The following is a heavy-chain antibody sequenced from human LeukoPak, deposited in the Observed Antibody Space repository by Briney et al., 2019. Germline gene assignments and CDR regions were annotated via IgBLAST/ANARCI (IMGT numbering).Heavy chain of an antibody. CDR2: ISYDGSNK. V-gene: IGHV3-30*18. D-gene: IGHD3-10*01. J-gene: IGHJ6*02. CDR3: ANNGNMVRGVEPYYYYYGMDV. Sequence: GGSLRLSCAASGFTFSSYGMHWVRQAPGKGLEWVAVISYDGSNKYYADSVKGRFTISRDNSKNTLYLQMNSLRAEDTAVYYCANNGNMVRGVEPYYYYYGMDVWGQGTTVTVSS. CDR1: GFTFSSYG.